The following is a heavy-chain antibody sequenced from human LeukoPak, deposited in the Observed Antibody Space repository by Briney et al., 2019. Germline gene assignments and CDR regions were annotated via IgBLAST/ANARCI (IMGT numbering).Heavy chain of an antibody. J-gene: IGHJ5*02. Sequence: SETLSLTCTVSGGSISSSSYYWGWIRQPPGKGLEWIGSIYYSGSTYYNPSLKSRVTMSVDTSKNQFSLKLSSVTAADTAVYYCARDLGAVAGTGNWFDPWGQGTLVTVSS. V-gene: IGHV4-39*07. CDR3: ARDLGAVAGTGNWFDP. CDR1: GGSISSSSYY. D-gene: IGHD6-19*01. CDR2: IYYSGST.